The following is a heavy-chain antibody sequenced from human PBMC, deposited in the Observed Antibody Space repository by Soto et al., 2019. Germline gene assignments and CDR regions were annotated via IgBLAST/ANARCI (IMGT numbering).Heavy chain of an antibody. J-gene: IGHJ4*02. V-gene: IGHV4-39*01. Sequence: SETLSLTCTVSGGSISSSSYYWGWIRQPPGKGLEWIGSSYYSGSTYYNPSLKSRVTISVDTSKNQFSLKLSSVTAADTAVYYCASKTSHGKFDYWGQGTLVTVSS. CDR2: SYYSGST. CDR3: ASKTSHGKFDY. CDR1: GGSISSSSYY.